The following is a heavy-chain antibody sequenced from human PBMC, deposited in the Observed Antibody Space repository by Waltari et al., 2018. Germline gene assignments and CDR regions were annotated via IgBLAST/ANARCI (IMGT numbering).Heavy chain of an antibody. D-gene: IGHD6-19*01. CDR1: GFTFSSYG. J-gene: IGHJ4*02. CDR3: AKVKGVAVAAQEY. V-gene: IGHV3-30*02. CDR2: IRYDGSNK. Sequence: QVQLVESGGGVVQPRGSLRLSCAASGFTFSSYGMHWVRQAPGKGLEWVAFIRYDGSNKYYADSVKGRFTISRDNSKNTLYLQMNSLRAEDTAVYYCAKVKGVAVAAQEYWGQGTLVTVSS.